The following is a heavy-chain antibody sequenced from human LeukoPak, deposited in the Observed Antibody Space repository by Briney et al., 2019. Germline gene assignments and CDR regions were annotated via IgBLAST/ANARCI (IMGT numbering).Heavy chain of an antibody. Sequence: SETLSLTCTVSGASISTYYWCWIRQPAGEGLEWIGRIYTSGSTDYNPSLKSRVTMSVDTSKIQFSLKLSSVTAADTAVYYCARLYGSGKPYYYHYMDVWGKGTTVTVSS. D-gene: IGHD3-10*01. J-gene: IGHJ6*03. V-gene: IGHV4-4*07. CDR1: GASISTYY. CDR3: ARLYGSGKPYYYHYMDV. CDR2: IYTSGST.